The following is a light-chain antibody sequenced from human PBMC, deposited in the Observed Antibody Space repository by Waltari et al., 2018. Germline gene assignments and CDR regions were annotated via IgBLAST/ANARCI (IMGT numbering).Light chain of an antibody. Sequence: SYELTQPPSLSVSPGQTASIPCSGAELGDKYISWYQQKPGQSPVLVIYEDMKRPSGIPWRFSGSNSGTTATLTISGTQTMDEADYYGQTWARSSGVFGGGTKLTVL. CDR2: EDM. J-gene: IGLJ3*02. CDR3: QTWARSSGV. CDR1: ELGDKY. V-gene: IGLV3-1*01.